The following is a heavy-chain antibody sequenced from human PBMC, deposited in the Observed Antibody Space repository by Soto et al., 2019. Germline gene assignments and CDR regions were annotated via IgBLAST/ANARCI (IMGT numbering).Heavy chain of an antibody. J-gene: IGHJ5*02. CDR3: ARDAQNYDFWSGPVDP. V-gene: IGHV3-48*03. CDR2: ISSSGSTI. D-gene: IGHD3-3*01. Sequence: GGSLRLSCAASGFTFSSYEMNWVRQAPGEGLEWVSYISSSGSTIYYADSVKGRFTISRDNAKNSLYLQMNSLRAEDTAVYYCARDAQNYDFWSGPVDPWGQGTLVTVSS. CDR1: GFTFSSYE.